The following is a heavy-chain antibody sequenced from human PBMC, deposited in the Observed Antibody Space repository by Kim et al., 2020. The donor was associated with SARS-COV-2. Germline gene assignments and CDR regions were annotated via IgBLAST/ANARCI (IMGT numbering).Heavy chain of an antibody. CDR1: GFTFSSYA. CDR2: ISYDGSNK. Sequence: GGSLRLSCAASGFTFSSYAMHWVRQAPGKGLEWVAVISYDGSNKYYADSVKGRFTISRDNSKNTLYLQMNSLRAEDTAVYYCATPHGGYSYFDYWGQGNL. V-gene: IGHV3-30*04. J-gene: IGHJ4*02. CDR3: ATPHGGYSYFDY. D-gene: IGHD4-17*01.